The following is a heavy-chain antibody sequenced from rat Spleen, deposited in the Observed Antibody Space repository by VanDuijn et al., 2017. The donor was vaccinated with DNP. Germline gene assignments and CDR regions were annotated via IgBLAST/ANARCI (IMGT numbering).Heavy chain of an antibody. CDR2: INYSGRT. J-gene: IGHJ2*01. CDR3: ARWTRYFDY. V-gene: IGHV3-1*01. CDR1: DYSITSDY. D-gene: IGHD1-7*01. Sequence: EMQLQESGPGLVKPSQSLSLTCSVTDYSITSDYWGWIRKFPGNKMEWIGHINYSGRTSYNPSLTGRISITRDTSKNQFFLHLISVTTEDTATYYCARWTRYFDYWGQGVMVTVSS.